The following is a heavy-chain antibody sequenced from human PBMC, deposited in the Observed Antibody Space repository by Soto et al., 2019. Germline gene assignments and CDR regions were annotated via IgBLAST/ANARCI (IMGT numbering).Heavy chain of an antibody. CDR3: AKELQRGMDV. Sequence: QVHLVQSGAEVKQPGASVKVSCKASGYTFSVYHMHWVRQAPGQGLEWMGWVHPNSGGTNYAQSFEGRVTMTRDTSINTASMELSRLTYDDTAVYYCAKELQRGMDVWGQGTTVTVS. D-gene: IGHD4-4*01. V-gene: IGHV1-2*02. CDR1: GYTFSVYH. CDR2: VHPNSGGT. J-gene: IGHJ6*02.